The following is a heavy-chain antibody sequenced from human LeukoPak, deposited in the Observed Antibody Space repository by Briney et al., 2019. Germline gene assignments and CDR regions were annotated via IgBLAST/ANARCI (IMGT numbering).Heavy chain of an antibody. Sequence: PGGSLRLSCAAPGFTFSSYWMSSVRQAPGKGLERVANIKQDGSEKYYVDSVKGRFTISRDNAKNSLYLQMNSLRAEDTAVYYCAREVYEVAGTFDYWGQGTLVTVSS. J-gene: IGHJ4*02. CDR1: GFTFSSYW. V-gene: IGHV3-7*03. CDR3: AREVYEVAGTFDY. D-gene: IGHD6-19*01. CDR2: IKQDGSEK.